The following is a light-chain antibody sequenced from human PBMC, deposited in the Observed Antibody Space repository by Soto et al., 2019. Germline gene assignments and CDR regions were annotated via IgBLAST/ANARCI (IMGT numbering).Light chain of an antibody. J-gene: IGLJ1*01. CDR2: DVS. CDR1: RSDICSYDR. Sequence: QSVLTQPPSVFGAPGQAVAISRTGARSDICSYDRVSWFHQPPGTASKLIIYDVSNRLSGVPDRFSGAKSGNTASLTISGLQAEDEADYYCSSFTTSDTYVFGTGTKVTVL. V-gene: IGLV2-18*02. CDR3: SSFTTSDTYV.